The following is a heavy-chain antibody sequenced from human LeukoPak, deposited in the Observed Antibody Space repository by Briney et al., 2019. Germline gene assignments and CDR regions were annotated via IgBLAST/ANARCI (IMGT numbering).Heavy chain of an antibody. V-gene: IGHV3-74*01. D-gene: IGHD6-19*01. Sequence: GGSLRLSCSASGFTFSNYWMHWVRQAPGKGLVWVSQISIDGSNTRYADSVKGRFTISRDNAKSTLYLQMNSLRAEDSAMYYCATEPVADTGFLEDWGQGTLVTVSS. CDR3: ATEPVADTGFLED. J-gene: IGHJ4*02. CDR1: GFTFSNYW. CDR2: ISIDGSNT.